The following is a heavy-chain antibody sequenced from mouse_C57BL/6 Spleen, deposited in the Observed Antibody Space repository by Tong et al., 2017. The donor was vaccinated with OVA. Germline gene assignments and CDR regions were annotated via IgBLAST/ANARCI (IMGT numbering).Heavy chain of an antibody. CDR2: IYPGDGDT. CDR3: ARFPGNYFFDY. CDR1: GYAFSSSW. V-gene: IGHV1-82*01. J-gene: IGHJ2*01. D-gene: IGHD2-1*01. Sequence: VQLQESGPELVKPGASVKISCKASGYAFSSSWMNWVKQRPGKGLEWIGRIYPGDGDTNYNGKFKGKATLTADKSSSTAYMQLSRLTSEDSAVYFCARFPGNYFFDYWGQGTTLTVSS.